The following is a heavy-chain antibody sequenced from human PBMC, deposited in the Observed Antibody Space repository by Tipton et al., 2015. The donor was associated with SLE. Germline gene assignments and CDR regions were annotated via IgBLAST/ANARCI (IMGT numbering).Heavy chain of an antibody. CDR1: GGSISSSSYY. CDR3: ARERLYYYDSSGSFDY. D-gene: IGHD3-22*01. V-gene: IGHV4-39*07. CDR2: IYYSGST. J-gene: IGHJ4*02. Sequence: TLSLTCTVSGGSISSSSYYWGWIRQPPGKGLEWIGSIYYSGSTYYNPSLKSRVTISVDTSKNQFSLKLSSVTAADTAVYYCARERLYYYDSSGSFDYWGQGTLVTVSS.